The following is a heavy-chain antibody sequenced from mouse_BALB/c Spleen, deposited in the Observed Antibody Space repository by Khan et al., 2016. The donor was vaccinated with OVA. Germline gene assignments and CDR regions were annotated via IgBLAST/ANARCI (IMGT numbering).Heavy chain of an antibody. CDR1: GFNIKDTY. V-gene: IGHV14-3*02. D-gene: IGHD1-2*01. Sequence: EVELVESGAELVKPGASVKLSCTTSGFNIKDTYIHWVKQRPEQGLEWVGRIDPATGNIKYDSKFKGRATITADTSSNTAYLHLSSLKSEDTAVYYCARTEIHYYGSYTLDYWGQGTSVTVSS. CDR3: ARTEIHYYGSYTLDY. CDR2: IDPATGNI. J-gene: IGHJ4*01.